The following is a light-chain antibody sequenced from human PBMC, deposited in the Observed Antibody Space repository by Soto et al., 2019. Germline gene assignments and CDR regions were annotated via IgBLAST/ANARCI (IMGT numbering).Light chain of an antibody. V-gene: IGLV2-11*01. CDR3: CSHAGSYVV. CDR1: SSDVGGSNY. CDR2: DVS. J-gene: IGLJ2*01. Sequence: QSALTQPRSVSGSPGQSVTISCTGTSSDVGGSNYVSWYQQHPGKAPKLIISDVSKRPSGVPDRFSGSKSGNTASLTISGLQGEDEADYYCCSHAGSYVVFGGGTKLTVL.